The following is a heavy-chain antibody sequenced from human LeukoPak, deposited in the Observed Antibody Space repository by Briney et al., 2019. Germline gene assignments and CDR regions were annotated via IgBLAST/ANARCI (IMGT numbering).Heavy chain of an antibody. J-gene: IGHJ5*02. V-gene: IGHV3-30*04. Sequence: GGSLRLSCAASGFTFSSYAMHWVRQAPGKGLEWVAVISYDGSNKYYADSVKGRFTISRDNSKNTLYLQMNSLRAEDTAVYYCARALGIVVVPAAPVYGWFDPWGQGTLVTVSS. CDR1: GFTFSSYA. CDR2: ISYDGSNK. CDR3: ARALGIVVVPAAPVYGWFDP. D-gene: IGHD2-2*01.